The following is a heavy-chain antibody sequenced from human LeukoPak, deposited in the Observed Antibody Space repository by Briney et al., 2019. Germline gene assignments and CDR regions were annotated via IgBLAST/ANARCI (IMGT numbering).Heavy chain of an antibody. Sequence: GGSLRLSCVASGFTVSRNVMSWVRQAPGKGLEWVSLIYSGDRAFYADSVRGRFTISRNNSKHTLFLEMSSLKPEDTATYYCARDLAGFQEPRYYYYMDVWGKGTMVTVSS. CDR2: IYSGDRA. V-gene: IGHV3-66*02. J-gene: IGHJ6*03. CDR3: ARDLAGFQEPRYYYYMDV. CDR1: GFTVSRNV. D-gene: IGHD1-14*01.